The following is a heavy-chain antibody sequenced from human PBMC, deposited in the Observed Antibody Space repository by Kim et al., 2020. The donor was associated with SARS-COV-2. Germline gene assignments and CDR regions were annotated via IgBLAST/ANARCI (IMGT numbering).Heavy chain of an antibody. V-gene: IGHV3-23*01. Sequence: GGSLRLSCAASGFTFSSYAMSWVRQAPGKGLEWVSAISGSGGSTYYADSVKGRFTISRDNSKNTLYLQMNSLRAEDTAVYYCAKDELGFGELLPIDYWGQGTLVTVSS. CDR1: GFTFSSYA. CDR2: ISGSGGST. CDR3: AKDELGFGELLPIDY. J-gene: IGHJ4*02. D-gene: IGHD3-10*01.